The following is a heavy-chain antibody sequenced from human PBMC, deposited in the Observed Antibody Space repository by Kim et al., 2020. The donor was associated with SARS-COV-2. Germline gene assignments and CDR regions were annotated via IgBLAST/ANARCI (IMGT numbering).Heavy chain of an antibody. CDR2: VFYTGAT. CDR3: ARAGAVYTSGGMDV. Sequence: SETLSLTCSVSGGSVSSGTYYWGWIRQPPGKGLEWIGSVFYTGATYYTPSLKSRVTIFVDTSRDQFSLILNSVIVADTVVYYCARAGAVYTSGGMDVWG. V-gene: IGHV4-39*01. CDR1: GGSVSSGTYY. J-gene: IGHJ6*02. D-gene: IGHD6-19*01.